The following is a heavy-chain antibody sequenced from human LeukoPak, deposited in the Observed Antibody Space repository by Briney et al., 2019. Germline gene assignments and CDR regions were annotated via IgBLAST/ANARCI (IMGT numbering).Heavy chain of an antibody. Sequence: SETLSLTCTVSGGSISSYYWSWIRQPPGKGLEWIGYIYYRGSTNYNPSLQSRVTISVDTSKNQFSLKLNSVTAADTAVYYCARGLQVGNTGYYFDYWGQGTLVTVSS. V-gene: IGHV4-59*01. D-gene: IGHD1-26*01. CDR1: GGSISSYY. CDR2: IYYRGST. CDR3: ARGLQVGNTGYYFDY. J-gene: IGHJ4*02.